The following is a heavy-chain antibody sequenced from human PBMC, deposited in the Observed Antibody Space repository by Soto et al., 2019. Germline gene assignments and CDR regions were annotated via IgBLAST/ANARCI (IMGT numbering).Heavy chain of an antibody. Sequence: QVQLQESGPGLVKPSETLSLTCTVSGGSVSSGSYYWSWIRQPPGKGLEWIGCIYYSGSTNYNPSLKSRVTISVDTSKNQFSLKLSSVTAADTAVYYCARGPRPRITMVRGLEDWFDPWGQGTLVTVSS. V-gene: IGHV4-61*01. J-gene: IGHJ5*02. CDR2: IYYSGST. CDR3: ARGPRPRITMVRGLEDWFDP. D-gene: IGHD3-10*01. CDR1: GGSVSSGSYY.